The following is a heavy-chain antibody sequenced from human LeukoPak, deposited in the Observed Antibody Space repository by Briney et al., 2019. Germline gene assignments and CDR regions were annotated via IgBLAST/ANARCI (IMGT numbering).Heavy chain of an antibody. J-gene: IGHJ3*02. V-gene: IGHV3-23*01. CDR1: GFTFGTHA. CDR3: AKALRDIYYDSSGYAFDI. D-gene: IGHD3-22*01. Sequence: GGSLRLSCVASGFTFGTHAMSWVRQVPGKGLEWVSGISRGSITYYSDSVKGRFTISRDNSKNTLYLQMNSLRAEDTAVYYCAKALRDIYYDSSGYAFDIWGQGTMVTVSS. CDR2: ISRGSIT.